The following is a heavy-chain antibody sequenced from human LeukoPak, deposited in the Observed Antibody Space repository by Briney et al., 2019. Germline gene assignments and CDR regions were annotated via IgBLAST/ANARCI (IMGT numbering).Heavy chain of an antibody. CDR1: GYTFTGYY. D-gene: IGHD6-19*01. Sequence: GASVKVSCKASGYTFTGYYMHWVRQAPGQGLEWMGWINPNSGGTNYAQKFQGRVTITADKSTSTAYMELSSLRSEDTAVYYCARGYSSGSDYWGQGTLVTVSS. CDR2: INPNSGGT. J-gene: IGHJ4*02. CDR3: ARGYSSGSDY. V-gene: IGHV1-2*02.